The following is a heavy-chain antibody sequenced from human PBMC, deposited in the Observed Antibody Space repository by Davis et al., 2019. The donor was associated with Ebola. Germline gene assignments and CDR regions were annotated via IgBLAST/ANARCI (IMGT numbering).Heavy chain of an antibody. Sequence: AASVKVSCKASGYTFTSYYMHWVRQAPGQGLEWMGIINPSGGSTSYAQKFQGRVTMTRDTSTSTVYMELSSLRSEDTAVYYCARHRRFTDIGVVPAALNYGMDVWGQGTTVTVSS. CDR2: INPSGGST. J-gene: IGHJ6*02. CDR1: GYTFTSYY. V-gene: IGHV1-46*01. CDR3: ARHRRFTDIGVVPAALNYGMDV. D-gene: IGHD2-2*01.